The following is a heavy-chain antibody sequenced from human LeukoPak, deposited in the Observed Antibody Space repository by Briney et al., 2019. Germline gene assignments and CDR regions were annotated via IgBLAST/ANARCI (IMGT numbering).Heavy chain of an antibody. CDR2: IIPIFGTA. Sequence: SVKVSCKASGYTFTSYYMHWVRQAPGQGLEWMGGIIPIFGTANYAQKFQGRVTITADESTSTAYMELSSLRSEDTAVYYCARDGRYCSGGSCLWGQGTLVTVSS. CDR3: ARDGRYCSGGSCL. CDR1: GYTFTSYY. D-gene: IGHD2-15*01. V-gene: IGHV1-69*13. J-gene: IGHJ4*02.